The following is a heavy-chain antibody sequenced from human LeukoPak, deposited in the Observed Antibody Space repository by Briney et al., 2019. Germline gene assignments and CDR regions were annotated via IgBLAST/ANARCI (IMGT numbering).Heavy chain of an antibody. CDR3: ARGGSYLSAFDI. D-gene: IGHD1-26*01. CDR2: IYSGGST. CDR1: GFTFDNYA. J-gene: IGHJ3*02. Sequence: GGSLRLSCAASGFTFDNYAMGWVRQAPGKGLEWVSIIYSGGSTFYADSVKGRFTISRDNSKNTLYLQMNSLRAEDTAVYYCARGGSYLSAFDIWGQGTMVTVSS. V-gene: IGHV3-53*01.